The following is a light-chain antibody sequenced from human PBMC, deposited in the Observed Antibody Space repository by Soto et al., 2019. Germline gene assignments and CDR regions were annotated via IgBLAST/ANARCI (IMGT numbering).Light chain of an antibody. V-gene: IGKV3-20*01. J-gene: IGKJ1*01. CDR1: QSVSGNY. CDR2: VGS. CDR3: QQYGTLPRT. Sequence: EIVLTQSPGTLSLSPGERATLSCRASQSVSGNYFAWYQQKPGQAPRLLIYVGSTRATGIPDRFSGSGSGTDFTLTISRLEPADFAVYYCQQYGTLPRTFGQGTRVDIK.